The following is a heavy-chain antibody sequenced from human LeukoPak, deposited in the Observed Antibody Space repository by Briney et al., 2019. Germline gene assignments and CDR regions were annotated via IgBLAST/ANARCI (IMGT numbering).Heavy chain of an antibody. V-gene: IGHV3-23*01. CDR3: ARSYGGITMVRGASDY. Sequence: GGSLRLSCAASGFTFSSYAMSWVRQAPGKGLEWVSAISGSGGNTYYADSVKGRFTISRDNSKNTLYLQMNSLRAEDTAVYYCARSYGGITMVRGASDYWGQGTLVTVSS. D-gene: IGHD3-10*01. J-gene: IGHJ4*02. CDR1: GFTFSSYA. CDR2: ISGSGGNT.